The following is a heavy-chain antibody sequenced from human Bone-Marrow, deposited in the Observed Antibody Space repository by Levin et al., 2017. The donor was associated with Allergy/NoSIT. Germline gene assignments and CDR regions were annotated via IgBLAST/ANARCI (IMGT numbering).Heavy chain of an antibody. D-gene: IGHD5-18*01. V-gene: IGHV3-15*01. J-gene: IGHJ4*02. CDR3: TTDSYGGQFDY. Sequence: GESLKISCAASGFTFSNAWMSWVRQAPGKGLEWVGRIKSKTDGGTTDYAAPVKGRFTISRDDSKNTLYLQMNSLKTEDTAVYYCTTDSYGGQFDYWGQGTLVTVSS. CDR1: GFTFSNAW. CDR2: IKSKTDGGTT.